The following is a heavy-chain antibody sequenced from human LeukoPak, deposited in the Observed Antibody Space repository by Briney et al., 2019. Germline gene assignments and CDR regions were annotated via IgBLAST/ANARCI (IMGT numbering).Heavy chain of an antibody. CDR1: GYSFTSYW. J-gene: IGHJ6*02. D-gene: IGHD3-22*01. CDR3: ARVPGNDYYDSSVTGYYYHGMDV. Sequence: GESLKISCKGSGYSFTSYWIGWVRQMPGKGLEWMGIIYPGDSDTRYSPSFQGQVTISADKSISTAYLQWSSLKASDTAMYYCARVPGNDYYDSSVTGYYYHGMDVWGQGTTVTVSS. CDR2: IYPGDSDT. V-gene: IGHV5-51*01.